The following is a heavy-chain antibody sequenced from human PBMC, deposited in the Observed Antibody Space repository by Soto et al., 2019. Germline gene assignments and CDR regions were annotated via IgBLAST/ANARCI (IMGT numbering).Heavy chain of an antibody. CDR3: TRGGDTLTGYDYYYYYGMDV. Sequence: GGSLRLSCSASGFTFPDHAMSWVRQAPGKGLDWVGFIRSKTYGGTTEYAASVKGRFTISRDDSKSIAYLQMSSLKTDDTAVYYCTRGGDTLTGYDYYYYYGMDVWGQGTTVTV. J-gene: IGHJ6*02. CDR1: GFTFPDHA. CDR2: IRSKTYGGTT. V-gene: IGHV3-49*04. D-gene: IGHD3-9*01.